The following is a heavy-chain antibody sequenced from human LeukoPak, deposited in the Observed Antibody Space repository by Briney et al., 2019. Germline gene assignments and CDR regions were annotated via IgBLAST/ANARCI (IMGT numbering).Heavy chain of an antibody. J-gene: IGHJ3*02. CDR3: ARDCSGGSCYGAFDI. D-gene: IGHD2-15*01. Sequence: SETLSLTCTVSGASIRSGDYYWSWIRQPPGKGLEWIGYIYDSRSTYYNPSLKSRITISVDTSENRFSLKLSSVTATDTAVCYCARDCSGGSCYGAFDIWGQGTMVTVSS. V-gene: IGHV4-30-4*01. CDR2: IYDSRST. CDR1: GASIRSGDYY.